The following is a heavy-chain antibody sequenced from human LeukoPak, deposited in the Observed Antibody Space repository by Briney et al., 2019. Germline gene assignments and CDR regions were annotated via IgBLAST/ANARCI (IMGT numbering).Heavy chain of an antibody. CDR2: IGAGDKYT. J-gene: IGHJ4*02. Sequence: PGGTLRLSCAASGFTLRNYAMSWVRQAPGKGLEWVSIIGAGDKYTYYADSVKGRFTISRDNSKNTLYLQMNSLRAGDTAIYYCASESYDFWSGYKRGFDYWGQGTLVTVSS. CDR3: ASESYDFWSGYKRGFDY. V-gene: IGHV3-23*01. D-gene: IGHD3-3*01. CDR1: GFTLRNYA.